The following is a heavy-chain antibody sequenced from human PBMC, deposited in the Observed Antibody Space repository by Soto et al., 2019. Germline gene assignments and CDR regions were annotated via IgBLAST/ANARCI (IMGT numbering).Heavy chain of an antibody. CDR2: IWYDGSNK. Sequence: VQLVESGGGVVQPGRSLRLSCAASGFTFSSYGMHWVRQAPGKGLEWVAVIWYDGSNKYYADSVKGRFTISRDNSKNTLYLQMNSLRAEDTAVYYCARVLGTWIQLWLPDYWGQGTLVTVSS. CDR3: ARVLGTWIQLWLPDY. V-gene: IGHV3-33*01. D-gene: IGHD5-18*01. CDR1: GFTFSSYG. J-gene: IGHJ4*02.